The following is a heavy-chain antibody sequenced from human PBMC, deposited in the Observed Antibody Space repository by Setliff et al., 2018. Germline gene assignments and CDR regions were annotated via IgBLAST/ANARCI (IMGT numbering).Heavy chain of an antibody. J-gene: IGHJ4*02. Sequence: PGGSLRLSCAASGFTFIDYYMNWIRQTPRRGLEWISHIDPRGSPVDYVDSVKGRFTISRDNTKNSLYLEMNSLRAEDTAVYYCARGRYCSSGSCYFDYWGQGTLVTVSS. CDR2: IDPRGSPV. V-gene: IGHV3-11*04. CDR3: ARGRYCSSGSCYFDY. CDR1: GFTFIDYY. D-gene: IGHD2-15*01.